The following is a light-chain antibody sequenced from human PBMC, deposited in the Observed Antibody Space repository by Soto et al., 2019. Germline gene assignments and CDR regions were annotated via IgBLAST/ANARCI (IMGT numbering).Light chain of an antibody. CDR1: QGISSW. Sequence: DIQMTQSPSSVSASVGDRVTITCRASQGISSWLAWYQQKPDKAPKLLIYGSSRLQTGVPSRFSGSGSGTDFTLTISSVQPEDFATYFCQHTYRTPWTFGQGTKVDIK. CDR3: QHTYRTPWT. J-gene: IGKJ1*01. CDR2: GSS. V-gene: IGKV1-12*01.